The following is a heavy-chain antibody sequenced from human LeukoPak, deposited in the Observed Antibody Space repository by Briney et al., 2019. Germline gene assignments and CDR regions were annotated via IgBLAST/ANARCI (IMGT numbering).Heavy chain of an antibody. CDR2: IIPIFGTA. D-gene: IGHD3-10*01. J-gene: IGHJ5*02. Sequence: GASVKVSCKASGYTFSSYAISWVRQAPGQGLEWMGGIIPIFGTANYAQKFQGRVTITADESTSTAYMELSSLRSEDTAVYYCARLYGSGSYKFDPWGQGTLVTVSS. CDR3: ARLYGSGSYKFDP. V-gene: IGHV1-69*13. CDR1: GYTFSSYA.